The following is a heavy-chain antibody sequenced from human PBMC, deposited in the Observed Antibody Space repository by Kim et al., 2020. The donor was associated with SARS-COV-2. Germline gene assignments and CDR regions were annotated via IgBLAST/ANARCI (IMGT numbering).Heavy chain of an antibody. V-gene: IGHV4-31*03. D-gene: IGHD2-2*01. Sequence: SETLSLTCTVSGGSISSGGYYWSWIRQHPGKGLEWIGYIYYSGSTYYNPSLKSRVTISVDSSKNPFSLKLSSVTASDTAVYYCARGPVIVVVPAAIECYYGMETSGDGATCSVSS. J-gene: IGHJ6*01. CDR1: GGSISSGGYY. CDR3: ARGPVIVVVPAAIECYYGMET. CDR2: IYYSGST.